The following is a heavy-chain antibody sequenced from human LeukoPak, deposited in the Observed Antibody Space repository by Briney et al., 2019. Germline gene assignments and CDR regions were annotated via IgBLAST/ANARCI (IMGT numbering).Heavy chain of an antibody. CDR2: INHSGST. V-gene: IGHV4-34*01. D-gene: IGHD3-16*01. Sequence: SETLSLTCAVYGGFFSGYYWSWIRQPPGKGLEWIGEINHSGSTNYNPSLKSRVTISVDTSKNQFSLKLSSVTAADTAVYYCARVGTRGTVHWGQGTLVTVSS. CDR1: GGFFSGYY. CDR3: ARVGTRGTVH. J-gene: IGHJ4*02.